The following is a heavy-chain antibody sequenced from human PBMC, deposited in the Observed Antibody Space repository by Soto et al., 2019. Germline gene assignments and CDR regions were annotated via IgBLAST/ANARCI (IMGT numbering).Heavy chain of an antibody. Sequence: QVQLVQSGAEVKKPGASVKVSCKASGYTFTSYAMHWVRQAPGQRLEWMGWINAGKGNTKYSQKFQGRVTITRDTSASTAYMELSSLRSEDTAVYYCARNLMDYDILTGYYMGYYFDYWGQGTLVTVSS. CDR1: GYTFTSYA. V-gene: IGHV1-3*01. D-gene: IGHD3-9*01. CDR2: INAGKGNT. J-gene: IGHJ4*02. CDR3: ARNLMDYDILTGYYMGYYFDY.